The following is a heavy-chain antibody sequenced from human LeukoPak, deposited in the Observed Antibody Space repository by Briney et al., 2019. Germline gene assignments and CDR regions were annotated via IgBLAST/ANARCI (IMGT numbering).Heavy chain of an antibody. Sequence: SETLSLTCTVSGGSISSSSSFWGWIRQPPGKGLEWIGEINHSGSTNYNPSLKSRVTISVDTSKNQFSLKLSSVTAADTAVYYCARGPRWLPHYFDYWGQGTLVTVSS. V-gene: IGHV4-39*07. CDR2: INHSGST. CDR1: GGSISSSSSF. J-gene: IGHJ4*02. CDR3: ARGPRWLPHYFDY. D-gene: IGHD5-12*01.